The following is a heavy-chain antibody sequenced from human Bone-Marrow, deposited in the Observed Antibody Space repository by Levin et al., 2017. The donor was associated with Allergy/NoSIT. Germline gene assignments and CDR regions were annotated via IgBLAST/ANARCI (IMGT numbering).Heavy chain of an antibody. J-gene: IGHJ6*02. CDR3: ARDSVQVVEPAPDDNNQPSLLMDV. V-gene: IGHV3-33*01. CDR2: IWYDGSNE. CDR1: GFTFTTYA. Sequence: PGGSLRFSCATSGFTFTTYAIHWVRQAPGKGLEWVAVIWYDGSNEYYADSVRGRFTISRDNSKNTLYLQMNSLRAEDTAVYYCARDSVQVVEPAPDDNNQPSLLMDVWGQGTTVIVSS. D-gene: IGHD3-22*01.